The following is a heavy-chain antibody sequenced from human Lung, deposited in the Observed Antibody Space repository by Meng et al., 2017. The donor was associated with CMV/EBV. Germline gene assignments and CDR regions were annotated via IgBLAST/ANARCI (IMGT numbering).Heavy chain of an antibody. J-gene: IGHJ1*01. CDR1: GDSITNHNW. Sequence: QVQLREAGPAVVKPSETLSLTCAVSGDSITNHNWWAWVRQPPGKGLEWIGEIPHRGSSAYNPSLKSRVSMAIDKSKNQFSLKLTSVTAADTAVYHCLRRSGGSVWGQGTLVTVSS. V-gene: IGHV4-4*02. CDR3: LRRSGGSV. CDR2: IPHRGSS. D-gene: IGHD3-10*01.